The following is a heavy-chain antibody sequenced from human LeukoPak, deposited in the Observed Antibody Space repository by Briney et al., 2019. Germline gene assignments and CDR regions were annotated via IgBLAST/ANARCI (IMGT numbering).Heavy chain of an antibody. CDR3: ARDRGYDYGRVFDH. D-gene: IGHD5-18*01. Sequence: GGSLRLSCTASGFTFSTYEMNWVRQAPRKGLECVSYISSTGTSTYYAVSVKGRFTISRDNANNSLYLQMNSLRAEDTAVYYCARDRGYDYGRVFDHWGQGALVTVSS. CDR1: GFTFSTYE. CDR2: ISSTGTST. V-gene: IGHV3-48*03. J-gene: IGHJ4*02.